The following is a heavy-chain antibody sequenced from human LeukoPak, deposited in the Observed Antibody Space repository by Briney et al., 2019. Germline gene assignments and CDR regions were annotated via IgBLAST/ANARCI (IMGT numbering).Heavy chain of an antibody. CDR3: ARDFGYDYYYYYYMDV. D-gene: IGHD5-12*01. CDR2: ISSSSYI. CDR1: GFTFSSYS. V-gene: IGHV3-21*01. J-gene: IGHJ6*03. Sequence: GGSLRLSCAASGFTFSSYSMNWVRQAPGKGLEWVSSISSSSYIYYADSVKGRFTVSRDNAKNSLYLQMNSLRAEDTAVYYCARDFGYDYYYYYYMDVWGKGTTVTVSS.